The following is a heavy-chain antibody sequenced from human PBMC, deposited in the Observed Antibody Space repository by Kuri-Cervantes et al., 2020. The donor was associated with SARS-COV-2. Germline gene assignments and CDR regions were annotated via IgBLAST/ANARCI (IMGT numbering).Heavy chain of an antibody. CDR3: ASALGF. D-gene: IGHD7-27*01. CDR1: GGSISGSGYY. V-gene: IGHV4-39*07. Sequence: SETLSLTCTVSGGSISGSGYYWAWIRQPPGKGLEWIGHIHYRETTYYNPSLKGRATISVDTSKNQFFLNLSSVTAADTAIYYCASALGFWGRGTLVTVSS. CDR2: IHYRETT. J-gene: IGHJ1*01.